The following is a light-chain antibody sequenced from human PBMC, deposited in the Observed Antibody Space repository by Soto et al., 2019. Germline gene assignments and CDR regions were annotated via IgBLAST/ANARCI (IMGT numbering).Light chain of an antibody. J-gene: IGLJ2*01. CDR1: SSDVGGYNY. CDR3: SSYTSSSTVV. CDR2: DDS. V-gene: IGLV2-14*01. Sequence: QSALTQPPSVSGSPGQSITISCTGTSSDVGGYNYVSWYQQHPGKAPKLMIYDDSNRPSGVSNRFSGSKSGNTASLTISGLQAEDEADYYCSSYTSSSTVVFGGGTKVTVL.